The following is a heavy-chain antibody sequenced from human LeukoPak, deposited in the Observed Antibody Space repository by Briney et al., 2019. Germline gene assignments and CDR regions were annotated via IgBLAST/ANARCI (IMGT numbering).Heavy chain of an antibody. J-gene: IGHJ4*02. Sequence: AGGSLRLSCAASGFTFSSDAMSWVRQAPGKGLEWVSAISKSGDDTYYADPVKGRFVISRDNFNNMLYLQMNSLRAEDTAVYYCVKDELAVAIFDYWGQGTLVTVSS. CDR3: VKDELAVAIFDY. D-gene: IGHD6-19*01. V-gene: IGHV3-23*01. CDR2: ISKSGDDT. CDR1: GFTFSSDA.